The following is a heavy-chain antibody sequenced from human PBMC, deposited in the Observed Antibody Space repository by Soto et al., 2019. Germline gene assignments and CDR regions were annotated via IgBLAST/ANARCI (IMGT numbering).Heavy chain of an antibody. Sequence: SLTCTVSGGSISGHYWIWIRQSPGKGLEWIGYIFYTGSTTYNPSLKSRVTLSVDTSKNQFSLRLSSVTAADTAVYYCARVGSSGWSPDYWGQGTLVTVSS. D-gene: IGHD6-19*01. CDR3: ARVGSSGWSPDY. CDR2: IFYTGST. J-gene: IGHJ4*02. V-gene: IGHV4-59*11. CDR1: GGSISGHY.